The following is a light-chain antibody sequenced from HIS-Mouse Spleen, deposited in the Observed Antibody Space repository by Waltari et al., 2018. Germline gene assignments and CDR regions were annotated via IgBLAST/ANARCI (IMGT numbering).Light chain of an antibody. V-gene: IGLV3-25*03. CDR3: QSADSSGTYVV. Sequence: SYELTQPPSVSVSPGQTARITCSGDALPKQYAYWYPQKPGQAPVLVIYKDSERPSGIPERFSGSSSGTTVTLTISGVQAEDEVDYYCQSADSSGTYVVFGGGTKLTVL. J-gene: IGLJ2*01. CDR2: KDS. CDR1: ALPKQY.